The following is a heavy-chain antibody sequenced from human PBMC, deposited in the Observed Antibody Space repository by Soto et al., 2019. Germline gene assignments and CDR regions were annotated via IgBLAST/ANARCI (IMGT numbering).Heavy chain of an antibody. Sequence: GGSLRLSCAASGFRFSGYGMHWVRQAPGKGLEWLAAISDDGSNKYYGDSVKGRFTISRDNSKNTLYLQINSLRSDDTAVYYCARDRPYYDFWSGFGFGMDVWGQGTTVTVSS. CDR3: ARDRPYYDFWSGFGFGMDV. CDR2: ISDDGSNK. V-gene: IGHV3-30*03. CDR1: GFRFSGYG. J-gene: IGHJ6*02. D-gene: IGHD3-3*01.